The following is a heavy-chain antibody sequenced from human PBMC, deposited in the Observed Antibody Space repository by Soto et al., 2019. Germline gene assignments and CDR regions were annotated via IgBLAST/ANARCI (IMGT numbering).Heavy chain of an antibody. D-gene: IGHD2-21*02. V-gene: IGHV5-51*01. Sequence: GESLKISCKGSGYSFTSYWIGWERQMPGKGLEWMGIIYPGDSDTSYSPSFQGQVTISADKSISTAYLQWSSLKASDNARYYCARPSPAYCGGDCNAFDIWGQGTMVTVSS. CDR2: IYPGDSDT. J-gene: IGHJ3*02. CDR3: ARPSPAYCGGDCNAFDI. CDR1: GYSFTSYW.